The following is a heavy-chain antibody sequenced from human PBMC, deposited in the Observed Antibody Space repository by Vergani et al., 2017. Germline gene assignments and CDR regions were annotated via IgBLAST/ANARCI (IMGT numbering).Heavy chain of an antibody. CDR3: ARGRPYGGWFDP. CDR1: GYTFTSYY. Sequence: QVQLVQSGAEVKKPGASVKVSCKASGYTFTSYYMHWVRHAPGQRLEWMGWINPNSGGTEYAQKFQSRVTMTWDTSTTTAYVDLSSLRSDDTAVYYCARGRPYGGWFDPWGQGTLVTVSS. CDR2: INPNSGGT. D-gene: IGHD4-17*01. V-gene: IGHV1-2*02. J-gene: IGHJ5*02.